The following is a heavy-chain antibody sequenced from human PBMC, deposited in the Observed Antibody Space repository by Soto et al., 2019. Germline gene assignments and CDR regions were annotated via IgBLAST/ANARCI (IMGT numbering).Heavy chain of an antibody. D-gene: IGHD6-13*01. CDR2: ISAYNGNT. CDR3: ARAENAPGIAAAGRNDY. J-gene: IGHJ4*02. V-gene: IGHV1-18*01. CDR1: GYTFTSYG. Sequence: ASVKVSCKASGYTFTSYGISWVRQAPGQGLEWMGWISAYNGNTNYAQKLQGRVTMTTDTSTSTAYMELRSLRSDDTAVYYCARAENAPGIAAAGRNDYWGQGTLVTVSS.